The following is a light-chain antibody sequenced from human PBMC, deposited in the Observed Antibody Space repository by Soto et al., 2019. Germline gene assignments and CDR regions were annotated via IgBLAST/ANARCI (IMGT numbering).Light chain of an antibody. CDR2: DVR. CDR1: SSDVGYYNY. V-gene: IGLV2-14*03. J-gene: IGLJ1*01. Sequence: QSVLTQPASVSGSPGQSVTISCTGTSSDVGYYNYVSWYQQHPGKAPKLMIYDVRYRPSGVSDRFSGSKSGNTASLTLSGLQAEDEADYYCSSYTSSSTLVFGTGTKLTVL. CDR3: SSYTSSSTLV.